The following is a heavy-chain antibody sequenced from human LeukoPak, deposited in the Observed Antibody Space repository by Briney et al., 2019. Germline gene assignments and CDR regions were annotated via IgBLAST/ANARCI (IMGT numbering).Heavy chain of an antibody. Sequence: ASVKVSCKASGYTFTGYYMHWVRQAPGQGLEWMGWINPNSGGTNYAQKFQGRVTMTRDTSISTAYMELSRLRSDDTAVYYCARAHISGWSGFYYMDVWGKGTTVTVSS. V-gene: IGHV1-2*02. J-gene: IGHJ6*03. CDR3: ARAHISGWSGFYYMDV. D-gene: IGHD6-19*01. CDR2: INPNSGGT. CDR1: GYTFTGYY.